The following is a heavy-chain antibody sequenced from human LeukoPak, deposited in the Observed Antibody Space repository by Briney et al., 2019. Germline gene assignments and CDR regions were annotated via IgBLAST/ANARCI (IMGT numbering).Heavy chain of an antibody. Sequence: GGSLRLSCAASGFTFSSYSMNWVRQAPGKGLEWVSSISSSSSYIYYADSVKGRFTISRDNAKNSLYLQMNSLRAEDTAVYYCAREYYDFWSGYRFHDYWGQGTLVTVSS. CDR3: AREYYDFWSGYRFHDY. J-gene: IGHJ4*02. CDR1: GFTFSSYS. CDR2: ISSSSSYI. D-gene: IGHD3-3*01. V-gene: IGHV3-21*04.